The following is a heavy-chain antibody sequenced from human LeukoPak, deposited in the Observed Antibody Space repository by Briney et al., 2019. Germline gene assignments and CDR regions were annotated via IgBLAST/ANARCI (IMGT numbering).Heavy chain of an antibody. CDR1: GFTFSSYG. CDR2: ISYDGSNK. Sequence: HTGGSLRLSCAASGFTFSSYGMHWVRQAPGKGLEWVAVISYDGSNKYYADSVKGRFTISRDNSKNTLYLQMNSLRAEDTAVYYCAKDSSGYSGFDYWGQGTLVTVSS. V-gene: IGHV3-30*18. CDR3: AKDSSGYSGFDY. J-gene: IGHJ4*02. D-gene: IGHD3-22*01.